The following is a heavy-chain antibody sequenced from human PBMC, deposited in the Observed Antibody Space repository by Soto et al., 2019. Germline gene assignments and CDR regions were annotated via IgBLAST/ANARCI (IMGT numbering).Heavy chain of an antibody. CDR1: GGSISSGDYY. J-gene: IGHJ6*02. V-gene: IGHV4-30-4*01. CDR2: IYYSGST. Sequence: LSLTCTVSGGSISSGDYYWSWIRQPPGKGLEWIGYIYYSGSTYYNPSLKSRVTISVDTSKNQFSLKLSSVTAADTAVYYCARTDIVATMGLYYYYGMDVWGQGTTVTVSS. D-gene: IGHD5-12*01. CDR3: ARTDIVATMGLYYYYGMDV.